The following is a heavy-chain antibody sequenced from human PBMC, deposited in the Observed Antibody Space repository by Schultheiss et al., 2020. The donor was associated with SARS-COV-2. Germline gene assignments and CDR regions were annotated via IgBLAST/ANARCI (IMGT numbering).Heavy chain of an antibody. CDR2: IYYSGST. CDR3: ARAIAHTAGGKPDDFDI. D-gene: IGHD3-16*01. CDR1: GGSISSGGYY. Sequence: SETLSLTCTVSGGSISSGGYYWSWIRQHPGKGLEWIGYIYYSGSTYYNPSLKSLVTISVDTSKNQFSLKLSSVTAADTAVYYCARAIAHTAGGKPDDFDIWGQGTMVTVSS. V-gene: IGHV4-31*01. J-gene: IGHJ3*02.